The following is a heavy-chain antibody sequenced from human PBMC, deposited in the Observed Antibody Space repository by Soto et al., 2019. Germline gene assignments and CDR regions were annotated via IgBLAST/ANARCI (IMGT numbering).Heavy chain of an antibody. V-gene: IGHV3-23*01. Sequence: GGSLRLSCAASGFSFSSYAMSWVRQAPGKGLEWVSVLSGSGDSTYYADSVKGRFTISRDDSKNTLYLQMNSLRAEDTAVYYCAKDQRPYGDYYFDYWGQGTLVPVSS. CDR3: AKDQRPYGDYYFDY. CDR1: GFSFSSYA. D-gene: IGHD4-17*01. CDR2: LSGSGDST. J-gene: IGHJ4*02.